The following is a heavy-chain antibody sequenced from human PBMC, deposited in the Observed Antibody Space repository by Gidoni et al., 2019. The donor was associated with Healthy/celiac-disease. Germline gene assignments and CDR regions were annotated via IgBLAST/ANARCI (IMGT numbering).Heavy chain of an antibody. CDR3: TTEIAANDIGITGTTMPFGAFDI. D-gene: IGHD1-7*01. CDR2: IKSKTDGGTT. V-gene: IGHV3-15*01. Sequence: EVQLVESGGGLVKPGGSLRLSCAASGFTFSTAWMSWVRQAPGKGLEWVGRIKSKTDGGTTDYAAPVKGRFTISRDDSKNTLYLQMNSLKTEDTAVYYCTTEIAANDIGITGTTMPFGAFDIWGQGTMVTVSS. CDR1: GFTFSTAW. J-gene: IGHJ3*02.